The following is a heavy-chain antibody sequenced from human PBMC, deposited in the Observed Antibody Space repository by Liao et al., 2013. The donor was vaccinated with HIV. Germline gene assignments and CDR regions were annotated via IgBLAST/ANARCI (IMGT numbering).Heavy chain of an antibody. V-gene: IGHV4-39*07. J-gene: IGHJ4*02. CDR2: IYYSGST. D-gene: IGHD3-3*01. CDR1: GGSISSSSYY. CDR3: ARDPFDFWSGSRLDY. Sequence: QLQLQESGPGLVKPSETLSLTCTVSGGSISSSSYYWGWIRQPPGKGLEWIGSIYYSGSTYYNPSLKSRVTISVDTSKNQFSLKLSSVTAADTAVYYCARDPFDFWSGSRLDYWGQGTLVTVSS.